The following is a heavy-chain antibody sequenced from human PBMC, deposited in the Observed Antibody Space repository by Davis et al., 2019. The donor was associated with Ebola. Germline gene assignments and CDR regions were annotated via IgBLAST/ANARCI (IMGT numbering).Heavy chain of an antibody. CDR3: ARGATVTTGNFDY. J-gene: IGHJ4*02. V-gene: IGHV4-31*03. CDR2: IYYSGST. D-gene: IGHD4-17*01. Sequence: MPSETLSLTCTVSGGSISSSSYYWSWIRQHPGKGLEWIGYIYYSGSTYYNPSLKSRVTISVDTSKNQFSLKLSSVTAADTAVYYCARGATVTTGNFDYWGQGTLVTVSS. CDR1: GGSISSSSYY.